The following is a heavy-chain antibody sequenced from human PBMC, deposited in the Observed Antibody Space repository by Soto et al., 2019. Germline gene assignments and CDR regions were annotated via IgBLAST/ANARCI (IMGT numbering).Heavy chain of an antibody. CDR3: ARDPSNEYSSSSLNWFDP. CDR1: GDSVSSNSAA. V-gene: IGHV6-1*01. CDR2: TYYRSKWYN. D-gene: IGHD6-6*01. Sequence: PSQTLSLTCAISGDSVSSNSAAWNWIRQSPSRGLAWLGRTYYRSKWYNDYAVSVKSRITINPDTSKNQFSLQLNSVTPEDTAVYYCARDPSNEYSSSSLNWFDPWGQGTLVTVSS. J-gene: IGHJ5*02.